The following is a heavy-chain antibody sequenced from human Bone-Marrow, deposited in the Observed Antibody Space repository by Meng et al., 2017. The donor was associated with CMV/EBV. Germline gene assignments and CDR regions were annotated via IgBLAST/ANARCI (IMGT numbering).Heavy chain of an antibody. CDR1: NGSITSSSYY. CDR2: MSYSGSG. CDR3: ARAWYYDFWSGRNWFDP. D-gene: IGHD3-3*01. J-gene: IGHJ5*02. Sequence: SETLSLTCTVSNGSITSSSYYWGWIRQPPRKGLEWIGSMSYSGSGYYNPSLQSRVAISVDTSKNQFSLKLTSATAADTAVYYCARAWYYDFWSGRNWFDPWGQGTLVTVAS. V-gene: IGHV4-39*01.